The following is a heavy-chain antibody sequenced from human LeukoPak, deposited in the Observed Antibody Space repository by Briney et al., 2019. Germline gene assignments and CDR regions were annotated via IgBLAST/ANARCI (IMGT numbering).Heavy chain of an antibody. D-gene: IGHD3-3*01. V-gene: IGHV4-59*12. CDR3: AGAFGVVTQYYFDY. CDR1: GGSISSYY. Sequence: SETLSLTCTVSGGSISSYYWSWIRQPPGKGLEWIGYIYYSGSTNYNPSLKSRVTISVDTSKNQFSLKLSSVTAADTAVYYCAGAFGVVTQYYFDYWGQGTLVTVSS. J-gene: IGHJ4*02. CDR2: IYYSGST.